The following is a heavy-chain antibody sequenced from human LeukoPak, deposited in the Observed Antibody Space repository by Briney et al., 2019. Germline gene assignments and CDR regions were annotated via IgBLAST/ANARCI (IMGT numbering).Heavy chain of an antibody. Sequence: PGGSLRLSCAASGFTFSNYAMSWVRQAPGKGLEWVSVIYSGGSTYYTDSVKGRVTISRDKSKNTLYLQMNSLRAEDTAVYYCARGGYYGMDVWGQGTTVTVSS. CDR1: GFTFSNYA. CDR2: IYSGGST. J-gene: IGHJ6*02. CDR3: ARGGYYGMDV. V-gene: IGHV3-66*01.